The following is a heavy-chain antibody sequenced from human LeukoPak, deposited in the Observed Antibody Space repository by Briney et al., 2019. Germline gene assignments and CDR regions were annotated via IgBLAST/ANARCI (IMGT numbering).Heavy chain of an antibody. V-gene: IGHV1-2*02. D-gene: IGHD1-26*01. J-gene: IGHJ4*02. CDR1: GYTFTGYY. CDR2: INPNSGGT. Sequence: GASVKVSCKASGYTFTGYYMHWVRQAPGQGLEGMGWINPNSGGTNYTKKFQGRVTMTRDTSISTAYMELSRLRSDDTAVYYCARVWELQGEYYFDYWGQGTLVTVSS. CDR3: ARVWELQGEYYFDY.